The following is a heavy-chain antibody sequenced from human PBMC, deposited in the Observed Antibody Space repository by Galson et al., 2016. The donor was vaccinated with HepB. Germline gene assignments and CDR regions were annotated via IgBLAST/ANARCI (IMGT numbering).Heavy chain of an antibody. CDR1: GGSISSYY. V-gene: IGHV4-59*01. CDR2: IYHSGNT. CDR3: ARAGLFDYIWGTFRHRITAIDS. Sequence: SETLSLTCSVSGGSISSYYWSWIRQPPGKGLEWIGYIYHSGNTNYSPSLRSRVTISVDTSKNPFSMQLNSVTAADTAVYYCARAGLFDYIWGTFRHRITAIDSLGQGTQVTVSS. D-gene: IGHD3-16*01. J-gene: IGHJ4*02.